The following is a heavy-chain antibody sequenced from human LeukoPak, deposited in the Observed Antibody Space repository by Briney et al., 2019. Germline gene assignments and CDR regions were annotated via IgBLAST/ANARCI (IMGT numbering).Heavy chain of an antibody. J-gene: IGHJ4*02. D-gene: IGHD6-13*01. CDR2: INHSGST. Sequence: PSETLSLTCSVYGGSFSGYYWSWIRQPPGKGLEWIGEINHSGSTNHNPSLKSRVTISVDTSKNQFSLKLSSVTAADTAVYYCASYSSFDYWGQGTLVTVSS. V-gene: IGHV4-34*01. CDR3: ASYSSFDY. CDR1: GGSFSGYY.